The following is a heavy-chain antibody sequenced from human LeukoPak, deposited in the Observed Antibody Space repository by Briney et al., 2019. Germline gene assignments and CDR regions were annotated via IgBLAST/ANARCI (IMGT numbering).Heavy chain of an antibody. CDR2: ISYDGSNK. D-gene: IGHD6-13*01. V-gene: IGHV3-30*03. Sequence: PGGSLRLFCAASGFTFSSYGMHWVRQAPGKGLEWVAVISYDGSNKYYADSVKGRFTISRDNSKNTLYLQMNSLRAEGTAVYYCARGGYSSSWHKGDPFDYWGQGTLVTVSS. CDR1: GFTFSSYG. CDR3: ARGGYSSSWHKGDPFDY. J-gene: IGHJ4*02.